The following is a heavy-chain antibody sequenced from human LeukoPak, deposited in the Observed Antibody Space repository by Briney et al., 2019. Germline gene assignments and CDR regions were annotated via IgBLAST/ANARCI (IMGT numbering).Heavy chain of an antibody. V-gene: IGHV3-30-3*01. Sequence: PGGSLRLSCAASGFTFSSYAMHWVRQAPGKGLEWVAVISYDGSNKYYADSVKGRFTISRDNSKNTLYLQMNSLRAEDTAVYYCARDGGYYYDSSGPGEAFDYWGQGTLVTVSS. J-gene: IGHJ4*02. CDR3: ARDGGYYYDSSGPGEAFDY. CDR1: GFTFSSYA. D-gene: IGHD3-22*01. CDR2: ISYDGSNK.